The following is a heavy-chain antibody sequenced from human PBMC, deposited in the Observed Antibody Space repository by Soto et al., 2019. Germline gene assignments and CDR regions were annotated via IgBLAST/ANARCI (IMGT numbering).Heavy chain of an antibody. D-gene: IGHD3-3*01. CDR1: GFTFSSYA. J-gene: IGHJ4*02. CDR3: VKSRGGNTCDFFD. CDR2: VRGNGDPP. V-gene: IGHV3-64D*06. Sequence: GGSLRLSCSASGFTFSSYAMHWVRQAPGKGLEYVSGVRGNGDPPFYADSVKGRFTISRDNSKNTLYLQMSGLSADDTAVYYCVKSRGGNTCDFFDSGQGALVTV.